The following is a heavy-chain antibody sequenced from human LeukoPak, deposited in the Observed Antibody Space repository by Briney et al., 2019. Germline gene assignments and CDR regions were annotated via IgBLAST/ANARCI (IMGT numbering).Heavy chain of an antibody. V-gene: IGHV3-23*01. Sequence: GRSLRLSCAASGFTFSSYGMSWVRQAPGKGLEWVSAISGRGGSTYYADSVKGRFTISRDNSKNTLYLQMNSLRAEDTAVYYCAKDKVPTIHGGQGTLVTVSS. D-gene: IGHD5-12*01. CDR3: AKDKVPTIH. CDR1: GFTFSSYG. CDR2: ISGRGGST. J-gene: IGHJ4*02.